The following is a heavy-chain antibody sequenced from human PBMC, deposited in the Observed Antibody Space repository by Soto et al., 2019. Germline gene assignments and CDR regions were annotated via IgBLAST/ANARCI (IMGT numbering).Heavy chain of an antibody. D-gene: IGHD3-22*01. CDR1: GFPFSSYA. J-gene: IGHJ4*02. CDR3: AKDLETGYYDGRFDY. V-gene: IGHV3-23*01. CDR2: ISDSGGRT. Sequence: PGGSLRLSCAASGFPFSSYAMSWVRQAPGKGLEWVSTISDSGGRTWYADSVKGRFTISRDNSKNTLYLQMNSLSAEDTAVYYCAKDLETGYYDGRFDYWGQGALVTVSS.